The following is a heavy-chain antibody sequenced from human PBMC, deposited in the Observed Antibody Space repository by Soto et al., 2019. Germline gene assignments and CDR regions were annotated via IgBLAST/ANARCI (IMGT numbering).Heavy chain of an antibody. D-gene: IGHD1-20*01. CDR2: MTPISGET. J-gene: IGHJ4*01. CDR1: GYSFTSYD. V-gene: IGHV1-8*01. CDR3: ARNKWNTGDFDY. Sequence: QVQLVQSGAEVKKPGASVKVSCKASGYSFTSYDINWVRQASGQGLEWLGWMTPISGETGYAQKFQGRVSMTRDTSTSTAYVELSSLTYEDSAISYCARNKWNTGDFDYWGHGTLVTVS.